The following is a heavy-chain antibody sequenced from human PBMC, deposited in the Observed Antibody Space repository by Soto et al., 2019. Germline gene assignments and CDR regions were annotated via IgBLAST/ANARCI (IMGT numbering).Heavy chain of an antibody. CDR3: AKGGSSWYYFDY. CDR1: GFTFSSYA. Sequence: GSLRLSCASSGFTFSSYAMSWVRQAPGKGLEWVSAISGSGGSTYYADSVKGRFTISRDNSKNTLYLQMNSLRAEDTAVYYCAKGGSSWYYFDYWGQGTMVTVSS. V-gene: IGHV3-23*01. J-gene: IGHJ4*02. CDR2: ISGSGGST. D-gene: IGHD6-13*01.